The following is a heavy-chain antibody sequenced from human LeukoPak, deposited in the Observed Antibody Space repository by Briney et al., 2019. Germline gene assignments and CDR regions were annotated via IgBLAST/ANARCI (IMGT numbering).Heavy chain of an antibody. CDR3: AKGIAAPSFYYFDY. Sequence: GGSLRLSCAASGFTFSSYGMHWVRQAPGKGLEWVAFIRYDGSNKYYADSVKGRFTISRDNSKNTLYLQMNSLRAEDTAVYYCAKGIAAPSFYYFDYWGQGTLVTVSS. V-gene: IGHV3-30*02. D-gene: IGHD6-13*01. CDR2: IRYDGSNK. J-gene: IGHJ4*02. CDR1: GFTFSSYG.